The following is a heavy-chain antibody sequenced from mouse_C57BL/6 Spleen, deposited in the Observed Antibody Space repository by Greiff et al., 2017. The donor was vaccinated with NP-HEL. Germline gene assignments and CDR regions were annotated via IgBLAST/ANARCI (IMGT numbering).Heavy chain of an antibody. CDR3: ARDGNDYHWYFDV. Sequence: VQLQQSGAELVRPGASVKLSCKASGYTFTDYYINWVKQRPGQGLEWIARIYPGSGNTYYNEKFKGKATLTAEKSSSTAYMQLSSLTSEDSAVYCCARDGNDYHWYFDVWGTGTTVTVSS. D-gene: IGHD2-4*01. CDR1: GYTFTDYY. V-gene: IGHV1-76*01. CDR2: IYPGSGNT. J-gene: IGHJ1*03.